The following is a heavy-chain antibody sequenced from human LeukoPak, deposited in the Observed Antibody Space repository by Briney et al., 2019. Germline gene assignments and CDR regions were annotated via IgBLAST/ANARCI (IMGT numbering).Heavy chain of an antibody. V-gene: IGHV1-2*05. Sequence: ASVKVSCKAAGYTFTGYYMFCVRQAPGQGLEWMGRINPNSGGTNYAQKFQGRVTMTRDTSISTAYMELSRLRSDDTDVYYCARGYCSGGSCYSVENWFDPWGQGTLVTVSS. D-gene: IGHD2-15*01. CDR2: INPNSGGT. J-gene: IGHJ5*02. CDR1: GYTFTGYY. CDR3: ARGYCSGGSCYSVENWFDP.